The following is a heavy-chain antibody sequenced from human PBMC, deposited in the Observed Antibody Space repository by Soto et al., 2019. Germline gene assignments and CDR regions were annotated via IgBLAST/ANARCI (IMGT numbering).Heavy chain of an antibody. CDR2: ISGSGSST. Sequence: GSLRLSCAASGFTFSSYAMSWVRQAPGKGLEWVSAISGSGSSTYYADSVKGRFTISRDNSKNTLYLQMNSLRAEDTAVYYCARGGRRAVAGLIYYYYYYMDVWGKGTTVTVSS. J-gene: IGHJ6*03. CDR1: GFTFSSYA. CDR3: ARGGRRAVAGLIYYYYYYMDV. D-gene: IGHD6-19*01. V-gene: IGHV3-23*01.